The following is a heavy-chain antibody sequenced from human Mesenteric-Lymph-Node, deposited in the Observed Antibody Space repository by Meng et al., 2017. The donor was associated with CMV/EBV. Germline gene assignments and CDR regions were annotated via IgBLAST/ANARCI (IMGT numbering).Heavy chain of an antibody. V-gene: IGHV3-9*01. Sequence: SLKISCAASGFTFDDYAMHWVRQVSGKGLEWVSGISWNSGSIGYADSVKGRFTISRDNAKNSLYLQMNSLKPEDTALYYCAKAKRKDTVAATNIWGQGTVVTVSS. J-gene: IGHJ3*02. D-gene: IGHD5-12*01. CDR3: AKAKRKDTVAATNI. CDR1: GFTFDDYA. CDR2: ISWNSGSI.